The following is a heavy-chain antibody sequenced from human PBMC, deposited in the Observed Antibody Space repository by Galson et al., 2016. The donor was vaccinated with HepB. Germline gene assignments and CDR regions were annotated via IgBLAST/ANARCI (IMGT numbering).Heavy chain of an antibody. CDR2: IYHTGTT. J-gene: IGHJ4*02. Sequence: SETLSLTCAVSGGSLSTRNWWSWIRQTPGKGLEWIGEIYHTGTTNYNPSLKSRITMSLDKSKNQFSLKSNSVTAADTAVYYCANLGYCSGGDCYSVDWGQGTMVTVSS. V-gene: IGHV4-4*02. CDR1: GGSLSTRNW. CDR3: ANLGYCSGGDCYSVD. D-gene: IGHD2-15*01.